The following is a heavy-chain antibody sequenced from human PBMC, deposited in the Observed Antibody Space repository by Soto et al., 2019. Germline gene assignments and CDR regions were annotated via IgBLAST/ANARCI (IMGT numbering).Heavy chain of an antibody. D-gene: IGHD3-10*01. Sequence: GGSLRLSCTASGFTFGDYAMSWFRQAPGKGLEWVGFIRSKAYGGTTEYAASVKGRFTISRDDSKSIAYLQMNSLKTEDTAVYYCTRDLEGVDTYYYYGMDVWGQGTTVTVSS. J-gene: IGHJ6*02. CDR2: IRSKAYGGTT. CDR3: TRDLEGVDTYYYYGMDV. CDR1: GFTFGDYA. V-gene: IGHV3-49*03.